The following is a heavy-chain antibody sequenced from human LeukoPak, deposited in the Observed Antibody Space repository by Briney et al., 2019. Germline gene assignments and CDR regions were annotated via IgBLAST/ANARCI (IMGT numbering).Heavy chain of an antibody. Sequence: SETLSLTCTVSGYSISSAYSWGWIRQPPGKGLAWIGHIYHRGSTYYNPSLKSRVTISVDTSKNQFSLKLNSVTAADTAVYYCARGLSGSYYVHDYWGQGTLVTVSS. CDR3: ARGLSGSYYVHDY. CDR2: IYHRGST. D-gene: IGHD1-26*01. CDR1: GYSISSAYS. V-gene: IGHV4-38-2*02. J-gene: IGHJ4*02.